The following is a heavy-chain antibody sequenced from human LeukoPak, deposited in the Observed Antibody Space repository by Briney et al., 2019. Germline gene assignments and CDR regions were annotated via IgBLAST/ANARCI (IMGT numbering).Heavy chain of an antibody. Sequence: PGGSLRLSCAASGFTFSSYWMHWVRQAPGKGLVWVSRINSDGSSTSYADSVKGRFTTSRDNAKNTLYLQMNSLRAEDTAVYYCAKEGLRQWLVSYYYGMDVWGQGTTVTVSS. CDR3: AKEGLRQWLVSYYYGMDV. CDR1: GFTFSSYW. CDR2: INSDGSST. V-gene: IGHV3-74*01. J-gene: IGHJ6*02. D-gene: IGHD6-19*01.